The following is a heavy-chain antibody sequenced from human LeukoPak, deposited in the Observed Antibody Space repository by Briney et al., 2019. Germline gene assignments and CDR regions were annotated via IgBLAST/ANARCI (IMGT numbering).Heavy chain of an antibody. Sequence: SGPTLVKPTQTLTLTCTFSGFSLSTSGVGVGWIRQPPGEALEWLALIYWGDDKRYSPSLKSRLTITKDTSKNQVVLTMANMDPVDTATYYCAHRGMAAYFDYWGQGTLVTVSS. CDR3: AHRGMAAYFDY. J-gene: IGHJ4*02. CDR2: IYWGDDK. V-gene: IGHV2-5*02. CDR1: GFSLSTSGVG. D-gene: IGHD5-24*01.